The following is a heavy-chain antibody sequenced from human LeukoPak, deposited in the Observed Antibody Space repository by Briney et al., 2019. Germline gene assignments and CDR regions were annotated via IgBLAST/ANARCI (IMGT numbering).Heavy chain of an antibody. CDR3: ASSAYCSSTSCYLLSY. V-gene: IGHV4-59*01. CDR1: GGSISSYY. Sequence: SETLSLTYTVSGGSISSYYWSWVRQPPGKGLEGVGDIYYSGSSNYNPSLKRRVTISVDTSKKKFSLKLSSVTAAHTAVYYCASSAYCSSTSCYLLSYWGQGTLVTVSS. J-gene: IGHJ4*02. D-gene: IGHD2-2*01. CDR2: IYYSGSS.